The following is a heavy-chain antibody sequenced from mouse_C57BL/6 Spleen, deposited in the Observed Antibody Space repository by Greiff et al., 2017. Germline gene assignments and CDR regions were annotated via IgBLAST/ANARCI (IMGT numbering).Heavy chain of an antibody. V-gene: IGHV1-55*01. CDR2: IYPGSGST. Sequence: QVQLQQPGAELVKPGASVKMSCKASGYTFTSYWITWVKQRPGQGLEWIGAIYPGSGSTNYNEKFKSKATLTVDTSSSTAYMQLSSLTSEDSAVYYCARRDYPYAIDDWGQGTSGTVSS. J-gene: IGHJ4*01. CDR1: GYTFTSYW. CDR3: ARRDYPYAIDD. D-gene: IGHD2-4*01.